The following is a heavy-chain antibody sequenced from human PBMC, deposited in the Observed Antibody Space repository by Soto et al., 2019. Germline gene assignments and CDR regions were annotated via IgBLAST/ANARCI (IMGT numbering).Heavy chain of an antibody. J-gene: IGHJ6*02. CDR2: IIPLFGTT. V-gene: IGHV1-69*01. D-gene: IGHD3-10*01. Sequence: QVQVVQSGVEVRRPGSSVKVSCKASGDTFKNCVISWVRQAPGQGLEWMGGIIPLFGTTDFAQRFQGRLTITTDESTTTAYMELSRLRSEDTATYYCAAELGFGKLSVVWGQGTTVSVYS. CDR3: AAELGFGKLSVV. CDR1: GDTFKNCV.